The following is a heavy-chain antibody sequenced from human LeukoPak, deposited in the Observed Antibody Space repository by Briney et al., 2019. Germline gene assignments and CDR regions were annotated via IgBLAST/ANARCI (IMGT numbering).Heavy chain of an antibody. V-gene: IGHV3-53*01. J-gene: IGHJ4*02. CDR2: ITGSGTT. D-gene: IGHD6-6*01. CDR1: GSVVSTNY. CDR3: GSLGGAYREPLDN. Sequence: GGSLRLSCAASGSVVSTNYMTWVRQAPGKGLEWVSTITGSGTTYYADSLRGRFTISRDNPKNMLYLQIISLRAEDTAMYYCGSLGGAYREPLDNWGQGTVGTVSS.